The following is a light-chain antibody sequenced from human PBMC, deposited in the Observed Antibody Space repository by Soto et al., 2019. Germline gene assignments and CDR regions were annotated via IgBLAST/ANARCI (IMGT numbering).Light chain of an antibody. CDR2: GAS. CDR1: QSVSSSY. CDR3: QQYRT. V-gene: IGKV3-20*01. J-gene: IGKJ1*01. Sequence: EIVLTQSPGTLSLSPGERATLSCRASQSVSSSYLAWYQQKPGQAPRLLIYGASIRATGIPDRFSGSGSGTDFTLTISRLEPEDCAVYYCQQYRTFGQGTKVEIK.